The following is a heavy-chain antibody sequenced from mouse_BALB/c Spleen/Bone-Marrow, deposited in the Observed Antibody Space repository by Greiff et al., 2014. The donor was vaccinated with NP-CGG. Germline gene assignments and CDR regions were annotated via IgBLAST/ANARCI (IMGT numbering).Heavy chain of an antibody. CDR3: AMYYYGSSLFAY. CDR1: GFNIKDTY. CDR2: IDPANGNT. J-gene: IGHJ3*01. Sequence: VQLQQSGAELVKPGASVKLSCTASGFNIKDTYMHWVKQRPEQGLEWIGRIDPANGNTKYDPKFQGKATITADTSSNTAYLQLSRLTSEDTAVYYCAMYYYGSSLFAYWGQGTLVTVSA. V-gene: IGHV14-3*02. D-gene: IGHD1-1*01.